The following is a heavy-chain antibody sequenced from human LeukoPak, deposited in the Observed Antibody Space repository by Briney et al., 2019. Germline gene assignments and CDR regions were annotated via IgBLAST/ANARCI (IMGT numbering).Heavy chain of an antibody. D-gene: IGHD3-9*01. J-gene: IGHJ4*02. Sequence: SETLPLTCTVSGGSISSYYWSWIRQPPGKGLEWIGYIYYSGSTNYNPSLKSRVTISVDTSKNQFSLKLSSVTAADTAVYYCARVRYFDWSGEYYFDYWGQGTLVTVSS. CDR3: ARVRYFDWSGEYYFDY. CDR2: IYYSGST. CDR1: GGSISSYY. V-gene: IGHV4-59*01.